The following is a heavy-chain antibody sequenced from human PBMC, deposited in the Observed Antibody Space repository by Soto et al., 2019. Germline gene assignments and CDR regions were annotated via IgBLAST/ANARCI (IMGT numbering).Heavy chain of an antibody. CDR1: GGTFRSST. V-gene: IGHV1-69*12. CDR3: ASDRDRLQLGGNYYCIMDV. Sequence: QVQLVQSGAEVKKPGSSVTLSCKASGGTFRSSTISWVRQAPGQGLEWMGGIIPIFPTPDYAQKFQDRVTITADESARTAYMEWSSLTSEDTAVYYCASDRDRLQLGGNYYCIMDVWGQGTTVTVSS. CDR2: IIPIFPTP. D-gene: IGHD4-4*01. J-gene: IGHJ6*02.